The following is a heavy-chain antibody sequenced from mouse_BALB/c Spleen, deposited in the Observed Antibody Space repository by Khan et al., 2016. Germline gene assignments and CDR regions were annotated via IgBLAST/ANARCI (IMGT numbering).Heavy chain of an antibody. CDR1: GFDFSRYW. CDR3: ARQGDYVYDVY. J-gene: IGHJ2*01. V-gene: IGHV4-1*02. Sequence: EVKLLESGGGLVQPGGSLKLSCAASGFDFSRYWMSWVRQAPGKGLDWIGEINPDSSTINYTPSLKDKFIISRDNANNTLYLQMSKVSSEDTALYYCARQGDYVYDVYWGQVTTLTVSS. D-gene: IGHD2-14*01. CDR2: INPDSSTI.